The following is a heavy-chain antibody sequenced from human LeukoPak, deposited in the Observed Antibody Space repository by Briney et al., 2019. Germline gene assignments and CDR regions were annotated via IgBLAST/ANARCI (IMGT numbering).Heavy chain of an antibody. D-gene: IGHD5-24*01. CDR3: ARYGKGRWLTSTRPFWYFDL. V-gene: IGHV4-34*01. CDR2: INHSGST. Sequence: SETLSLTCTVYGGSFSAYYWSWIRQPPGKGLEWIGEINHSGSTNYNPSLKSRVTISVDTSKNQFSLKLSSVTAADTAVYYCARYGKGRWLTSTRPFWYFDLWGRGTLVTVSS. J-gene: IGHJ2*01. CDR1: GGSFSAYY.